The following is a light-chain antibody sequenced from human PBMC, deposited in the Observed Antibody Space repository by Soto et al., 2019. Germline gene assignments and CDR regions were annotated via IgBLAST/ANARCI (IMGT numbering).Light chain of an antibody. Sequence: AIQLTQSPSSLSASVGDRVTITCRASQAIRRDLAWYQQQPGKAPRLLIFDASTVGGGVPTRFSGSGSGTDFPPTISRLPPEFFANYYCQQFNGSPRTFGRGTKVEIK. J-gene: IGKJ4*02. V-gene: IGKV1-13*02. CDR1: QAIRRD. CDR2: DAS. CDR3: QQFNGSPRT.